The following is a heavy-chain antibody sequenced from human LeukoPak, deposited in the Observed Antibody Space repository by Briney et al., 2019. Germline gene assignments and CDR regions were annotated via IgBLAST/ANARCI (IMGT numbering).Heavy chain of an antibody. V-gene: IGHV4-39*01. CDR3: ARHAVEAASRWFDP. CDR2: IYYSGST. D-gene: IGHD1-1*01. CDR1: GISISSSNSY. Sequence: SETLSLTCTVSGISISSSNSYWGWIRQPPGKGLEWIGSIYYSGSTNYNPSLKSRVTISVDTSKNQFSLKLSSVTAADTAVYYCARHAVEAASRWFDPWGQGTLVTVSS. J-gene: IGHJ5*02.